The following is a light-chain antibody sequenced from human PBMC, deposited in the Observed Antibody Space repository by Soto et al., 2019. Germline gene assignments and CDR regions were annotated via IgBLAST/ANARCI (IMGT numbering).Light chain of an antibody. CDR1: SNDIGSSDY. J-gene: IGLJ2*01. V-gene: IGLV2-14*03. Sequence: QSVLTQPASESGSPGLSVTISCTGTSNDIGSSDYVSWYQQYPGKAPKLMIYDVNSRPSGVANRFSGSKSGTTASLTISGLRAEDEADYFRSSCSRRTSLVLFGGGTKLTVL. CDR3: SSCSRRTSLVL. CDR2: DVN.